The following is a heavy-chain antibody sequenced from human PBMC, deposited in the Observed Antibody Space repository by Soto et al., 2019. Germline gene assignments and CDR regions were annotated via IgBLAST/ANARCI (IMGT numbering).Heavy chain of an antibody. CDR3: AKRRERYYDFWSARAPSWFDP. CDR2: IYPDDSDT. Sequence: GESLKISCQGSGYSFTTYWIVWVRQMPGKGLECMGVIYPDDSDTIYSPSFQGQVTISADTSKNQFSLKLSSVTAADTAVYYCAKRRERYYDFWSARAPSWFDPWGQGTLVTVSS. D-gene: IGHD3-3*01. V-gene: IGHV5-51*01. CDR1: GYSFTTYW. J-gene: IGHJ5*02.